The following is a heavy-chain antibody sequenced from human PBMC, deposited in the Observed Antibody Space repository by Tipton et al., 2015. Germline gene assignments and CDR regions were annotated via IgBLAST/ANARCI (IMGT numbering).Heavy chain of an antibody. CDR2: IHYSGAT. CDR3: ARARGRHGGLFDS. CDR1: AYSISSDYY. Sequence: TLSLTCAVSAYSISSDYYWGWIRQAPGKGLEWIGYIHYSGATKYNPSLRSRVTISRDTSKNQFSLKMSSVTASDTAVYYCARARGRHGGLFDSWGQGILVTVSS. D-gene: IGHD4-23*01. V-gene: IGHV4-38-2*01. J-gene: IGHJ4*02.